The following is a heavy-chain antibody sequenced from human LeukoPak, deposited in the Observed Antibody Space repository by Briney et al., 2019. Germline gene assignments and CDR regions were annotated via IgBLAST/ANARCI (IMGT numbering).Heavy chain of an antibody. Sequence: EASVKVSCKASGDTFSSYYMHWVRQAPGQGLEWMGIITPSGDSTNYAQKFQGRVTMTRDTSTSTVYMELSSLRSEDTAVYYCARANMVRGVGSFFDRNWFDPWGQGTLVTVSS. CDR1: GDTFSSYY. V-gene: IGHV1-46*01. J-gene: IGHJ5*02. CDR3: ARANMVRGVGSFFDRNWFDP. CDR2: ITPSGDST. D-gene: IGHD3-10*01.